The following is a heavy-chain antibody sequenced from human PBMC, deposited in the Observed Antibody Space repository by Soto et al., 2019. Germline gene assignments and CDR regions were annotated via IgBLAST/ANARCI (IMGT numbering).Heavy chain of an antibody. V-gene: IGHV3-33*01. D-gene: IGHD3-9*01. CDR2: IWYDGSNK. CDR3: ARDSDYDILTGYYKGGMDV. CDR1: GFTFSSYG. Sequence: GGSLRLSCAASGFTFSSYGMHWVRQAPGKGLEWVAVIWYDGSNKYYADSVKGRFTISRDNSKNTLYLQMNSLRAEDTAVYFCARDSDYDILTGYYKGGMDVWGQGTTVTVSS. J-gene: IGHJ6*02.